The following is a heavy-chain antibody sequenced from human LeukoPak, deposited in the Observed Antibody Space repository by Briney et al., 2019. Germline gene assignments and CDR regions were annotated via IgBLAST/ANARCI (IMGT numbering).Heavy chain of an antibody. D-gene: IGHD6-19*01. CDR3: ANRIPQWLGSDY. J-gene: IGHJ4*02. CDR1: GFTFSSYA. CDR2: ISGSGGST. V-gene: IGHV3-23*01. Sequence: GGSLRLSCAASGFTFSSYAMSWVRQAPGKGLEWVSAISGSGGSTYYADSVKGRFTISRDNSKNTLYLQMNSLRAENTAVYYCANRIPQWLGSDYWGQGTLVTVSS.